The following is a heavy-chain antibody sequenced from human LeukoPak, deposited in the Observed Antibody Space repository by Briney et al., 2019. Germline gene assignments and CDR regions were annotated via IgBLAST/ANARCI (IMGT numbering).Heavy chain of an antibody. J-gene: IGHJ4*02. V-gene: IGHV1-2*02. CDR1: GYTFTGFY. CDR2: INPNSGGT. CDR3: ARDPRPDYYDSSGYFDY. D-gene: IGHD3-22*01. Sequence: ASVKVSCQASGYTFTGFYMHWVRQAPGQGLEWMGWINPNSGGTNYAQKFQGRVTMTRDTSISTTYMELSRLTSDDTAVYYCARDPRPDYYDSSGYFDYWGQGTLVTVSS.